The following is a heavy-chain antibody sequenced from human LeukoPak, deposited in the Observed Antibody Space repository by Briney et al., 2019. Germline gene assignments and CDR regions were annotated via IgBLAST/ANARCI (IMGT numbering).Heavy chain of an antibody. CDR3: TRIYPGGSYFDY. V-gene: IGHV4-59*01. D-gene: IGHD3-10*01. J-gene: IGHJ4*02. CDR2: INYSGDT. CDR1: GGSLSSDY. Sequence: SETLSLTCTVSGGSLSSDYWCWVWQRPRPGRGWGGYINYSGDTNTNPHLPSRVSITVDDNRKKISLWLNSVTVADAALSVYTRIYPGGSYFDYSGQGTLVTVSS.